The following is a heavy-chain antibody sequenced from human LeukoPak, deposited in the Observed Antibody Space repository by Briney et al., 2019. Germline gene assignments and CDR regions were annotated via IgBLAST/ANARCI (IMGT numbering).Heavy chain of an antibody. CDR3: AFNYPPNDY. Sequence: GSSVKVSCKASGGTCSSYAISWVRQAPGQGLEWVGRIIPILGIANYAQKFQGRVTITADKSTSTAYMELSSLRSEDTAVYYCAFNYPPNDYWGQGTLVTVSS. D-gene: IGHD4-11*01. V-gene: IGHV1-69*04. CDR2: IIPILGIA. J-gene: IGHJ4*02. CDR1: GGTCSSYA.